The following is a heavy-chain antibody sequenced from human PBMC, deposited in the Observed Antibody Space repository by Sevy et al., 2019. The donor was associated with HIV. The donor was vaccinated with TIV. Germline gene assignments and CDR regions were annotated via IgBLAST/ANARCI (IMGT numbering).Heavy chain of an antibody. CDR1: GFTFSSYS. Sequence: GESLKISCAASGFTFSSYSMNWVRQAPGKGLEWVSSISSSSSYIYYAASVKGRFTISRDNAKNSLYLQMNSLRAEDTAVYYCARVVTAIPEYFQHWGQGTLVTVSS. J-gene: IGHJ1*01. D-gene: IGHD2-21*02. V-gene: IGHV3-21*01. CDR2: ISSSSSYI. CDR3: ARVVTAIPEYFQH.